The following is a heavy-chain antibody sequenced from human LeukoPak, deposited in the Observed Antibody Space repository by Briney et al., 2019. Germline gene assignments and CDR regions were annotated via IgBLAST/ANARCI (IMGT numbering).Heavy chain of an antibody. V-gene: IGHV4-34*01. J-gene: IGHJ4*02. Sequence: SETLSLTCAVYGGSFSGYYWSWIRQPPGKGLEWIGEINHSGSTNYNPSPKSRVTISVDTSKNQFSLKLSSVTAADTAVYYCARGRKSTVVTPDEEGGLDYWGQGTLVTVSS. D-gene: IGHD4-23*01. CDR3: ARGRKSTVVTPDEEGGLDY. CDR2: INHSGST. CDR1: GGSFSGYY.